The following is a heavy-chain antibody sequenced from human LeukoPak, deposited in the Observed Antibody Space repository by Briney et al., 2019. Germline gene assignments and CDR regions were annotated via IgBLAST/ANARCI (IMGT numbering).Heavy chain of an antibody. CDR3: ARGVGYYDILTGYSEEDAFDI. Sequence: PSETLSLTCTVSGGSISSYYWSWIRQPAGKGLEWIGYIYYSGSTYYNPSLKSRVTISVDTSKNQFSLKLSSVTAADTAVYYCARGVGYYDILTGYSEEDAFDIWGQGTMVTVSS. CDR2: IYYSGST. J-gene: IGHJ3*02. D-gene: IGHD3-9*01. CDR1: GGSISSYY. V-gene: IGHV4-59*06.